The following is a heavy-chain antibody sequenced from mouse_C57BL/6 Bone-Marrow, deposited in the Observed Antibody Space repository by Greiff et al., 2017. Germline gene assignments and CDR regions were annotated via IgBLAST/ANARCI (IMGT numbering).Heavy chain of an antibody. CDR2: INPNYGTT. D-gene: IGHD2-4*01. J-gene: IGHJ4*01. CDR3: ARGYYYDYAMDY. V-gene: IGHV1-39*01. CDR1: GYSFNDYN. Sequence: VQLKQSGPELVKPGASVQISCKASGYSFNDYNMNWVKQSNGKSLEWIGVINPNYGTTSYNQKFKGKATLTVDQSSSTAYMQLNSLTSEDSAVYYWARGYYYDYAMDYWGQGTSVTVSS.